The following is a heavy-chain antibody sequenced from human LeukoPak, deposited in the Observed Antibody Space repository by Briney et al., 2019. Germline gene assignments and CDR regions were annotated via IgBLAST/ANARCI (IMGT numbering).Heavy chain of an antibody. D-gene: IGHD1-26*01. J-gene: IGHJ4*02. CDR3: TRGGQEGSYYGVDY. V-gene: IGHV3-73*01. Sequence: PGGSLRLSCAASGFTFSGSAMHWVRQASGKGLEWVGRIRSKANSYATAYAASVRGRFTISRDDSKNTAYLQMNCLKTEDTAVYYCTRGGQEGSYYGVDYWGQGTLVTVSS. CDR1: GFTFSGSA. CDR2: IRSKANSYAT.